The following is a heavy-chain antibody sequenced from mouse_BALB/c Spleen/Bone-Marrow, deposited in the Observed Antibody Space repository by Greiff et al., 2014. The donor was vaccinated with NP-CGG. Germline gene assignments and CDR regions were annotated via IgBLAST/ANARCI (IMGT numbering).Heavy chain of an antibody. J-gene: IGHJ2*01. V-gene: IGHV14-3*02. Sequence: VHVKQSGAELVKPGASVKLSCTASGFNIKDTYMHWVKQRPEQGLEWIGRIDPANGNTKYDPKFQGKATITADTSSNTAHLQLSSLTSEDTAVYYCARYYYGFYFDYWGQGTTLTVSS. CDR2: IDPANGNT. D-gene: IGHD1-1*01. CDR3: ARYYYGFYFDY. CDR1: GFNIKDTY.